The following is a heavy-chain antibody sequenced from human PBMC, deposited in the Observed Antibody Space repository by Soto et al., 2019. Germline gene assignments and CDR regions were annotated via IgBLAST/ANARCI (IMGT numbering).Heavy chain of an antibody. D-gene: IGHD6-13*01. CDR2: IYTSGST. J-gene: IGHJ5*02. CDR1: GGSISSGGYY. CDR3: ARSSHKESWFDP. V-gene: IGHV4-61*02. Sequence: SETLSLTCTVSGGSISSGGYYWSWIRQPAGKRLEWIGRIYTSGSTNYNPSLRSRVTMSIDTSRNQFSLKLNSVTAADTAVYYCARSSHKESWFDPWGQGTLVTVSS.